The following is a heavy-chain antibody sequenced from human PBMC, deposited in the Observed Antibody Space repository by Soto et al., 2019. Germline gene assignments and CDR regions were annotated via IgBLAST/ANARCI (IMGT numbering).Heavy chain of an antibody. V-gene: IGHV3-74*01. CDR3: ARVLRNRVYTGYDIIDY. J-gene: IGHJ4*02. CDR2: INGDGSST. D-gene: IGHD5-12*01. Sequence: EVQLVESGGGLVQPGESLRLSCAASGFTFSSYWMHWVRQAPGKALLGVSRINGDGSSTAYAYSVKGPFTISRDNAKNTLYLEINSLRAEDTAVYYCARVLRNRVYTGYDIIDYCGQGTLVTVSS. CDR1: GFTFSSYW.